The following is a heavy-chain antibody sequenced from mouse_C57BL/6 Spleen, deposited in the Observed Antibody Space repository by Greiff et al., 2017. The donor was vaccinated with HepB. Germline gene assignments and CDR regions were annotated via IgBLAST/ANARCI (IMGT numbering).Heavy chain of an antibody. CDR1: GYSITSGYY. V-gene: IGHV3-6*01. J-gene: IGHJ2*01. D-gene: IGHD1-1*01. Sequence: ESGPGLVKPSQSLSLTCSVTGYSITSGYYWNWIRQFPGNKLEWMGYISYDGSNNYNPSLKNRISITRDTSKNQFLLKLNSVTTEDTATYYCARGGIITTVDDYFDYWGQGTTLTVSS. CDR3: ARGGIITTVDDYFDY. CDR2: ISYDGSN.